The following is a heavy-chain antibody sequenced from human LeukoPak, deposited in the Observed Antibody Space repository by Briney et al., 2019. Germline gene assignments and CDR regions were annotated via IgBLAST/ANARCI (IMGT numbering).Heavy chain of an antibody. V-gene: IGHV1-69*04. J-gene: IGHJ4*02. CDR1: GGTFSSYA. CDR2: IIPILGIA. CDR3: ARGLRYCTNGVCYNY. Sequence: ASVKVSCKASGGTFSSYAISWVRQAPGQGLEWMGRIIPILGIANYAQKFQGRVTMTRNTSISTAYMELSSLRSEDTAVYYCARGLRYCTNGVCYNYWGQGTLVTVSS. D-gene: IGHD2-8*01.